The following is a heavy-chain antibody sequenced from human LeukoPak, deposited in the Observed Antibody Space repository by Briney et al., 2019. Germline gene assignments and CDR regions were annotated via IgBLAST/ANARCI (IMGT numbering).Heavy chain of an antibody. CDR3: AHIRSLTAIVVDGFYFDS. CDR2: IFWNDDR. CDR1: GFSLSASAVG. D-gene: IGHD3-22*01. J-gene: IGHJ4*02. V-gene: IGHV2-5*01. Sequence: SGPTLMKPTQTLTLTCTFSGFSLSASAVGVGWVRQPPGKALEWLALIFWNDDRRYRPSLESRLTITKDTSKNQVVLTLTTVDPVDTATYFCAHIRSLTAIVVDGFYFDSWGQGALVTVSS.